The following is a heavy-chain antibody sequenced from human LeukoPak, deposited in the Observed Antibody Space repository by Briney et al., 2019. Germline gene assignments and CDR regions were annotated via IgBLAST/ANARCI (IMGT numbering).Heavy chain of an antibody. CDR3: ARWDDSSGYYPYYFDY. CDR1: GFTFSSHS. V-gene: IGHV3-21*01. CDR2: ISSSSYI. D-gene: IGHD3-22*01. Sequence: GGSLRLSCAASGFTFSSHSMNWVRQAPGKGLEWVSSISSSSYIYYADSVKGRFTISRDNAKKSLYLQMNSLRAEDTAVYYCARWDDSSGYYPYYFDYWGQGTLVTVSS. J-gene: IGHJ4*02.